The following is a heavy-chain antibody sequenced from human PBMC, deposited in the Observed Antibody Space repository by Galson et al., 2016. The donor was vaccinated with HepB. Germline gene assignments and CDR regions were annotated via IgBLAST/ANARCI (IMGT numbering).Heavy chain of an antibody. CDR3: ARSREYFGSGSYLDY. V-gene: IGHV3-33*08. CDR1: GFTFSSFE. CDR2: TWFDGNYK. Sequence: SLRLSCAASGFTFSSFEMNWVRQAPGKGLEWVAVTWFDGNYKDYAESVKGRITVSRDNTKNTLSLQLDSLRAEDTAVYHCARSREYFGSGSYLDYWGQGTLVIVSS. D-gene: IGHD3-10*01. J-gene: IGHJ4*02.